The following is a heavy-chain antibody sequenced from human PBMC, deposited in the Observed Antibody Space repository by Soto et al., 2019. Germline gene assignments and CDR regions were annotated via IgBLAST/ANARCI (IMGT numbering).Heavy chain of an antibody. Sequence: ESGGGVVQPGRSLRLSCAASDFTFSDYAMHWVRQAPGKGLEWVAVISDDGDKVFYADSMKDRLTISRDNSKSTLFLQLTSLGPEDTALYDCARAHYHDSSGPNGHAFDIWGQGTLVTVSS. CDR2: ISDDGDKV. CDR3: ARAHYHDSSGPNGHAFDI. V-gene: IGHV3-30-3*01. CDR1: DFTFSDYA. J-gene: IGHJ3*02. D-gene: IGHD3-22*01.